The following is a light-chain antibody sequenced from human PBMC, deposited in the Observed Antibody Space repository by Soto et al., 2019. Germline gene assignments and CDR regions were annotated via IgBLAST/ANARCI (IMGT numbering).Light chain of an antibody. Sequence: EIVMTQSPVTLSVSPGERATLSCRASHHVATNLAWYQQKPGQPPRLLIYGASTRATGVSARFSGSGSGTEFTLSFSSLQSDDFAVCYCLQYTARPPWTFDQGTRV. CDR2: GAS. CDR1: HHVATN. CDR3: LQYTARPPWT. V-gene: IGKV3-15*01. J-gene: IGKJ1*01.